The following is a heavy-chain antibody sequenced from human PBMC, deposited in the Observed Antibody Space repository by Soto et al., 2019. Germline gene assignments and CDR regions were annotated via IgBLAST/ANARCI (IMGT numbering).Heavy chain of an antibody. J-gene: IGHJ4*02. Sequence: QLQLQESGSGLVKPSQTLSLTCAVSGGSISSGGFSWSWIRQSPGKCLELIGYSYYSGSTYYNPSLKSRVTMSVDRSKNEFSLRLSSVTVADTAVYYCARATFIRKGYYGATDYYYFVQWGQGILVPVSS. CDR2: SYYSGST. D-gene: IGHD3-10*01. V-gene: IGHV4-30-2*06. CDR3: ARATFIRKGYYGATDYYYFVQ. CDR1: GGSISSGGFS.